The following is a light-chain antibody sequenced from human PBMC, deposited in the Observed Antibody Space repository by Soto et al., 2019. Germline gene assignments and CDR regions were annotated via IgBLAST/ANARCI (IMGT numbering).Light chain of an antibody. CDR2: GAS. V-gene: IGKV3-15*01. CDR1: QSVSSN. J-gene: IGKJ1*01. CDR3: QQYNNWPRT. Sequence: EIVMTQSPATLSVSPGERATLSCRASQSVSSNLAWYQQKPGQAPRLLIYGASTRATGIPARFSGSGSGTECTLTISSRQSEDFAVYYYQQYNNWPRTFGQGTKVEIK.